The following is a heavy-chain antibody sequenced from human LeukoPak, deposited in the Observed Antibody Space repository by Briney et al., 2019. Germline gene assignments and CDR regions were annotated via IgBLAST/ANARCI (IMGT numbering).Heavy chain of an antibody. CDR1: GDSFTNYF. V-gene: IGHV4-59*01. CDR3: ARGKGDFDS. CDR2: IYYTGST. Sequence: SENLSLTCTVSGDSFTNYFWSWIRQPPGKGLEWIGSIYYTGSTNYNPSLHSRVTISLDTSKNPFSLNLNSVTAADTAVYYCARGKGDFDSWGQGTLVTVSS. J-gene: IGHJ4*02. D-gene: IGHD3-16*01.